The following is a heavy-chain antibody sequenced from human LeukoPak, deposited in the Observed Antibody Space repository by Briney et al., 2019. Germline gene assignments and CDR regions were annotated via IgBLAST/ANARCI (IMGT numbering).Heavy chain of an antibody. V-gene: IGHV3-48*01. CDR3: AKVKEGAGVDY. J-gene: IGHJ4*02. CDR1: GFTFSSYS. CDR2: ISSSSSTI. Sequence: GGSLRLSCAASGFTFSSYSMNWVRQAPGKGLEWVSYISSSSSTIYYADSVKGRFTISRDNSKNTLYLHMNSLRAEDTAVYYCAKVKEGAGVDYWGQGTLVTVSS. D-gene: IGHD6-13*01.